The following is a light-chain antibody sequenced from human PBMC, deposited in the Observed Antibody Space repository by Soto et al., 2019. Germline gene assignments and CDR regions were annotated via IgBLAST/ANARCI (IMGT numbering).Light chain of an antibody. CDR1: HRVSTY. CDR2: DVS. CDR3: QQYNNWPLT. Sequence: EIVMTQSPATLSVSPGASATLSCRASHRVSTYLAWYQQKPGQAPRLLIYDVSTRATGIPDRFSGSGSGTEFTLTISSLHFEDIAVYYCQQYNNWPLTFGGGTKVEMK. V-gene: IGKV3-15*01. J-gene: IGKJ4*01.